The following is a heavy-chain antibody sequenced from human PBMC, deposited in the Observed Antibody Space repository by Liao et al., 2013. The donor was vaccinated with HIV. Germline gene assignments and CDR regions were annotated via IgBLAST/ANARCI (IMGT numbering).Heavy chain of an antibody. CDR2: MYLGGST. V-gene: IGHV4-4*09. CDR3: ARLLGGWLSYMDV. J-gene: IGHJ6*03. D-gene: IGHD6-19*01. CDR1: GGSISSYS. Sequence: QVQLQESGPGLVKPSETLSLICTVSGGSISSYSWSWIRQPPGKGLEWIGYMYLGGSTYYNPSLKSRVTISVDRSKNQVSLRLTSVTAADTAVYYCARLLGGWLSYMDVWGKGTTVTVSS.